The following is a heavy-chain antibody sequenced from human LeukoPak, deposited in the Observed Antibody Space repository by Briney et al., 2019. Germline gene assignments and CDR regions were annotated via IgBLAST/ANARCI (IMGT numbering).Heavy chain of an antibody. V-gene: IGHV4-39*07. Sequence: PSETLSLTCTVPGGSISSSSYYWGWIRQPPGKGLEWIGSIYYSGSTYYNPSLKSRVTISVDTSKNQFSLKLSSVTAADTAVYYCARERNNWFDPWGQGTLVTVSS. CDR3: ARERNNWFDP. CDR1: GGSISSSSYY. D-gene: IGHD1-14*01. CDR2: IYYSGST. J-gene: IGHJ5*02.